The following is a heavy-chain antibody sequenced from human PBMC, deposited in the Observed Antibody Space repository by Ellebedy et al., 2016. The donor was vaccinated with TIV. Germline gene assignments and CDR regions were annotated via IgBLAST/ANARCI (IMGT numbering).Heavy chain of an antibody. Sequence: GESLKISXAASGFTFSSYWMHWVRQAPGKGLVWVSRINSDGSSTSYADSVKGRFTISRDNAKNSLYLQMNSLRAEDTAVYYCARGERWLLPDYWGQGTLVTVSS. D-gene: IGHD3-22*01. J-gene: IGHJ4*02. CDR3: ARGERWLLPDY. CDR2: INSDGSST. CDR1: GFTFSSYW. V-gene: IGHV3-74*01.